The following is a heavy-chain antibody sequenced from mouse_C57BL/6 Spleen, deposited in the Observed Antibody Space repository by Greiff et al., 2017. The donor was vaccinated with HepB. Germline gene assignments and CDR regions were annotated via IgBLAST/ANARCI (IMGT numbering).Heavy chain of an antibody. CDR2: ISSGSSTI. Sequence: EVQLVESGGGLVKPGGSLKLSCAASGMHWVRQAPEKGLEWVAYISSGSSTIYYADTVKGRFTISRDNAKNTLFLQMTSLRSEDTAMYYCAREDYSNPFAYWGQGTLVTVYA. D-gene: IGHD2-5*01. J-gene: IGHJ3*01. CDR1: G. V-gene: IGHV5-17*01. CDR3: AREDYSNPFAY.